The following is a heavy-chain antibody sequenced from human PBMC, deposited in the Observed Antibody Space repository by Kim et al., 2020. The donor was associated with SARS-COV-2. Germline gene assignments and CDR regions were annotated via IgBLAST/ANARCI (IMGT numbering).Heavy chain of an antibody. CDR1: GFTFSDHH. Sequence: GGSLRLSCVASGFTFSDHHMDWVRQAPGKGLECVARSKNRGSGYTAEYAASVKGRFTISRDESENSLYLQMNSLKTEDTAVYYCARDSMKYAFDIWGQGTMVTVSS. CDR3: ARDSMKYAFDI. V-gene: IGHV3-72*01. CDR2: SKNRGSGYTA. D-gene: IGHD2-8*01. J-gene: IGHJ3*02.